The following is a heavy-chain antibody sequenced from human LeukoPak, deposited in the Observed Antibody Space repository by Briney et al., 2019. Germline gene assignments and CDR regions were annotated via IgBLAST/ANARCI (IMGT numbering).Heavy chain of an antibody. CDR1: GFTFSSYW. V-gene: IGHV3-7*01. CDR2: IKQDGSEK. CDR3: ARESGGALAYDAFDI. Sequence: PGGSLGLSCAASGFTFSSYWMSWVRQAPGKGLEWVANIKQDGSEKYYVDSVKGRFTISRDNAKNSLYLQMNSLRAEDTAVYYCARESGGALAYDAFDIWGQGTMVTVSS. D-gene: IGHD2-8*02. J-gene: IGHJ3*02.